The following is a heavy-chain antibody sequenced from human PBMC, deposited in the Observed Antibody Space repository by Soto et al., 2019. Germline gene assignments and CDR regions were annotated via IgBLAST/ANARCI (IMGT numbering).Heavy chain of an antibody. J-gene: IGHJ4*02. Sequence: GGSLRLSCAASGFTFSSYAMSWVRQAPGKGLEWVSAISGSGGSTYYADSVKGRFTISRDNSKNTLYLQMNSLRAEDTAVYYCAKTAVAGPSWELLRYFGYWGQGTLVTVSS. CDR2: ISGSGGST. V-gene: IGHV3-23*01. CDR3: AKTAVAGPSWELLRYFGY. CDR1: GFTFSSYA. D-gene: IGHD6-19*01.